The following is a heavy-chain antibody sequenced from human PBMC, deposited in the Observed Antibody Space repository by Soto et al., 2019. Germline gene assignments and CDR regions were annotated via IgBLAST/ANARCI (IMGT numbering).Heavy chain of an antibody. J-gene: IGHJ4*02. CDR2: IYWNDDK. CDR1: GFSLSARGVG. CDR3: AHSPWGAAPDY. Sequence: QITLKESGPTLVKPTQTLTLTCTFSGFSLSARGVGVGWIRQPPGKALEWLALIYWNDDKRYSPSLQSSLTITKDDSKNQVVFSMTNVDPADTATYYCAHSPWGAAPDYWGQGTLVTVSS. V-gene: IGHV2-5*01. D-gene: IGHD3-16*01.